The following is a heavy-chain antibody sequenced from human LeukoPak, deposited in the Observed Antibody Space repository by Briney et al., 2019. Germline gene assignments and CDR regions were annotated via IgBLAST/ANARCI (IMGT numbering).Heavy chain of an antibody. CDR3: APREWDFSSGSSSTTVAGRRGFDY. D-gene: IGHD6-19*01. V-gene: IGHV3-48*01. J-gene: IGHJ4*02. CDR1: GFTFSTYS. CDR2: ITSDSVTM. Sequence: QPGGSLRLSCAASGFTFSTYSMNWVRQPPGKGLEWVSYITSDSVTMFYADSVKGRFTISRDNAENSLYLQMNSLRAEDTAVYYCAPREWDFSSGSSSTTVAGRRGFDYWGQGTLVTVSS.